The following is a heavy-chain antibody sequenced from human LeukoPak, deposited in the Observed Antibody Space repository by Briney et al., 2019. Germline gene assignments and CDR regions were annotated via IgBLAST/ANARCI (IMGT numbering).Heavy chain of an antibody. J-gene: IGHJ6*03. D-gene: IGHD6-19*01. CDR1: GFTFSSYE. V-gene: IGHV3-48*03. Sequence: GGSLRLSCAASGFTFSSYEMNWVRQAPGKGLEGVSYISSSGSTIYYADSVKGRFTISRDNAKNSLYLQMNSLRAEDTAVYYCARDSSGWYASALSYMDVWGKGTTVTVPS. CDR2: ISSSGSTI. CDR3: ARDSSGWYASALSYMDV.